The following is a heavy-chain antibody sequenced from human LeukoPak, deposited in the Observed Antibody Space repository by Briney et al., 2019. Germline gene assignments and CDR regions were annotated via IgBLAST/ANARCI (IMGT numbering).Heavy chain of an antibody. D-gene: IGHD3-22*01. Sequence: GGSLRLSCATSGFTFSNAWMNWVRQAPGKGLEWVGRVRSNSDGGTIDYAAPVKGRFTLSRDDSKTTLYLQMNSLQTEDTAVYYCATDFYDSTWGQGTLVTVSS. CDR1: GFTFSNAW. CDR3: ATDFYDST. V-gene: IGHV3-15*07. J-gene: IGHJ5*02. CDR2: VRSNSDGGTI.